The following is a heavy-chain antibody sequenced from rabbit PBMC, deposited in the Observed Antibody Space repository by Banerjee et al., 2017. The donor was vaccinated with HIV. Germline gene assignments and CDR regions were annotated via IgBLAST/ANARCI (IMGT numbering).Heavy chain of an antibody. V-gene: IGHV1S45*01. CDR1: GFSFSSNYW. CDR3: ARDAGYAGSNL. CDR2: IGAVST. D-gene: IGHD4-2*01. Sequence: QEQLEESGGGLVQPEGSLTLTCTASGFSFSSNYWLCWVRQAPGKGLEWIACIGAVSTYYATWAKGRFTISKTSSTTVTLQMTSLTAADTATYFCARDAGYAGSNLWGPGTLVTVS. J-gene: IGHJ4*01.